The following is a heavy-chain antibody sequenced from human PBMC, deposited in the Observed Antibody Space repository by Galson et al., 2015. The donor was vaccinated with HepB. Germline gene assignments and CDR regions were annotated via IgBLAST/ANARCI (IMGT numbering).Heavy chain of an antibody. Sequence: ETLSLTCAVYGGSFSDYYWSWIRQPPGKGLEWIGEINHSGSINYNPTLKSRVTISEDTSRNQFSLKLTSVTAADTAFYYCARGSNVVVTAHNALDIWGQGTMVTVSS. D-gene: IGHD2-21*02. CDR3: ARGSNVVVTAHNALDI. V-gene: IGHV4-34*01. CDR1: GGSFSDYY. J-gene: IGHJ3*02. CDR2: INHSGSI.